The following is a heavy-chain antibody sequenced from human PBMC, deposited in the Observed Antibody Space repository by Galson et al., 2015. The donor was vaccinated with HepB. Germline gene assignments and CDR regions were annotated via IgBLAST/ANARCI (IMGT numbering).Heavy chain of an antibody. Sequence: QSGAEVKKPGESLKISCKGSGYSFTSYWIGWVRQMPGKGLEWMGIIYPGDSDTRYSPSFQGQVTISADKSISTAYLQWSSLKASDTAMYYYARAGITMVRGVPSFADYWGQGTLVTVSS. V-gene: IGHV5-51*01. CDR3: ARAGITMVRGVPSFADY. D-gene: IGHD3-10*01. CDR2: IYPGDSDT. J-gene: IGHJ4*02. CDR1: GYSFTSYW.